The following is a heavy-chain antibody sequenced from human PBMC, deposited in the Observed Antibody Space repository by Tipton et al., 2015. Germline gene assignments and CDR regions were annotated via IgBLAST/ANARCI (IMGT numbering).Heavy chain of an antibody. CDR1: GYSFTNYW. CDR3: ARRNYYDSPMPDY. J-gene: IGHJ4*02. D-gene: IGHD3-22*01. V-gene: IGHV5-51*01. CDR2: IYPGDSDT. Sequence: QLVQSGAEVKKPGESLKISCEASGYSFTNYWIGWVRQMPGKGLEWMGIIYPGDSDTRYSPSFQGQVTISADKSISTAYLQWSNLKASDTAMYYCARRNYYDSPMPDYWGQGTLVTVSS.